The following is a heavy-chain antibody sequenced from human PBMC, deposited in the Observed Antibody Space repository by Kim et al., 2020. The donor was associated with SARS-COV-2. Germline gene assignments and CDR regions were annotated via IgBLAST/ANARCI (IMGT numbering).Heavy chain of an antibody. Sequence: QKLQGRVTMTTDTSTSTAYMELRSLRSDDTAVYYCARVERSRYGHGMDVWGQGTTVTVSS. J-gene: IGHJ6*02. CDR3: ARVERSRYGHGMDV. V-gene: IGHV1-18*01. D-gene: IGHD1-1*01.